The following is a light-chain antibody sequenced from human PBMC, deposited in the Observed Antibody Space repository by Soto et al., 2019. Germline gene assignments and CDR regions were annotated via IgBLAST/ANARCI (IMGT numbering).Light chain of an antibody. CDR1: SSNIGAGYD. J-gene: IGLJ2*01. CDR2: GNS. V-gene: IGLV1-40*01. Sequence: QSVLTQPPSVSGAPGQRATISCTGSSSNIGAGYDVHWYQQLPGTAPKLLIYGNSNRPSGVPDRFSGSKSGTSASLAITGLHADDEADYYCQSYDSSLSGHVVFGGGTKLTVL. CDR3: QSYDSSLSGHVV.